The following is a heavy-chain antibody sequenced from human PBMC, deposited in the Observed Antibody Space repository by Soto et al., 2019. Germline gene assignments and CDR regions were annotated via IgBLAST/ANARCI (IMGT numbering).Heavy chain of an antibody. CDR1: GFTFSDYY. CDR3: ARDSPGIQLWFMYNWFDP. J-gene: IGHJ5*02. V-gene: IGHV3-11*01. D-gene: IGHD5-18*01. Sequence: GGSLRLSCAASGFTFSDYYMSWIRQAPGKGLEWVSYISSSGSTIYYADSVKGRFTISRDNAKNSLYLQMNSLRAEDTAVYYCARDSPGIQLWFMYNWFDPWGQGTLVTVSS. CDR2: ISSSGSTI.